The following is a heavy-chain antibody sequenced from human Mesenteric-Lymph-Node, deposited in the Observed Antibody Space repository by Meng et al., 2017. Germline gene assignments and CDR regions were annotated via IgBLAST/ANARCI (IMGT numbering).Heavy chain of an antibody. J-gene: IGHJ4*02. D-gene: IGHD3-16*02. CDR2: INHSGST. Sequence: SQTLSLTCAVYGGSFSGYYWSWIRQPPGKGLEWIGEINHSGSTNYNPSLKSRVTISVDTSKNQFSLKLSSVTAADTAVYYCARLSYVWGSYRSSDYWGQGTRVTVSS. V-gene: IGHV4-34*01. CDR3: ARLSYVWGSYRSSDY. CDR1: GGSFSGYY.